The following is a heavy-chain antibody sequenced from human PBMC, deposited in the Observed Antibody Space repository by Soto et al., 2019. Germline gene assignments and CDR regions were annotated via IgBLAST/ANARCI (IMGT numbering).Heavy chain of an antibody. V-gene: IGHV4-34*01. D-gene: IGHD3-22*01. CDR1: GGSFSGYY. CDR3: ARARRYYDSSGYLNAFDI. CDR2: IYHSGTT. Sequence: PSETLSLTCAVYGGSFSGYYWSWIRQPPGKGLEWIGEIYHSGTTNYNPSLKSRVTMSVDKSKNQFSLRLSSVTAADTAVYYCARARRYYDSSGYLNAFDIWGQGTMVTVSS. J-gene: IGHJ3*02.